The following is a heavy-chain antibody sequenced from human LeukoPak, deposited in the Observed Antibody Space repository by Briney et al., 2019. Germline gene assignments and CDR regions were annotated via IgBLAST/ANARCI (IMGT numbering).Heavy chain of an antibody. D-gene: IGHD6-13*01. Sequence: SETLSLTCAVYGGSFSGYYWSWIRQPPGKGLEWIGEINHSGSTNYNPSLKSRVTISVDTSKNQFSLKLSSVTAADTAVYYCARSSRRNRYSSSWCGTWGQGTLVTVSS. V-gene: IGHV4-34*01. CDR2: INHSGST. J-gene: IGHJ5*02. CDR3: ARSSRRNRYSSSWCGT. CDR1: GGSFSGYY.